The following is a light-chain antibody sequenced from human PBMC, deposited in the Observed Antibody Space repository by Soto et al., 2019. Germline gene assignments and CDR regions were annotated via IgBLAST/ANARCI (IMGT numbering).Light chain of an antibody. CDR2: GAL. Sequence: EIVWTQSPGTLSLSPGERATLSCRASQTVSSSFLAWYQQKPGQAPRLLIYGALSRATGIPDRFSGSGSGTDFTLTISRLEPEDFALYYCQQYATSPLTFGGGTKVEIK. CDR1: QTVSSSF. V-gene: IGKV3-20*01. CDR3: QQYATSPLT. J-gene: IGKJ4*01.